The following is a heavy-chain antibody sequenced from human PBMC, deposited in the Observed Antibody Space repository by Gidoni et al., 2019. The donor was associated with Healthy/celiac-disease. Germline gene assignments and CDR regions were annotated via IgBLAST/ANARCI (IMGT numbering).Heavy chain of an antibody. CDR2: IYSGGST. V-gene: IGHV3-66*01. CDR1: GFTVRSNY. Sequence: EVQLVESGGGLVQPGGSLRLSCAASGFTVRSNYMSWVRQAPGKGLEWVSVIYSGGSTYYADSVKGRFTISRDNSKNTLYLQMNSLRAEDTTVYYCARVVVPAAIWEGWFDPWGQGTLVTVSS. J-gene: IGHJ5*02. CDR3: ARVVVPAAIWEGWFDP. D-gene: IGHD2-2*01.